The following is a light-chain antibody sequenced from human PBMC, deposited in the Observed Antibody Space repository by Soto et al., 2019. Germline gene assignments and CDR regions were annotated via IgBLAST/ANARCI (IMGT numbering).Light chain of an antibody. V-gene: IGLV2-23*01. CDR1: SSDVGSYNL. CDR3: CSYASRSGWV. Sequence: QSVLTQPASVSGSPGQSITISCTGTSSDVGSYNLISWYQQHPGKAHKLMINKGSKRPSGVSNRFSAYKSGNTASLTIGGLQAEDDADYYCCSYASRSGWVFGGGTKLTVL. J-gene: IGLJ3*02. CDR2: KGS.